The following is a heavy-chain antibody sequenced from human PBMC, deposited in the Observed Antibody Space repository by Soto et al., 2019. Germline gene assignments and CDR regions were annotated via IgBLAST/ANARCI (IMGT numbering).Heavy chain of an antibody. J-gene: IGHJ2*01. V-gene: IGHV3-30*18. D-gene: IGHD3-16*01. CDR2: TSYDGSNK. CDR3: VKGATGGPRGYFDL. CDR1: GFTFNTYG. Sequence: QVQLVESGGGVVQPGRSLRLSCAASGFTFNTYGMHWVRQAPGKGLEWVAVTSYDGSNKYYADSVKGRFTISRDNAKNTLYVEMNSLRAKDTAVYYCVKGATGGPRGYFDLWGRGTLVTVSS.